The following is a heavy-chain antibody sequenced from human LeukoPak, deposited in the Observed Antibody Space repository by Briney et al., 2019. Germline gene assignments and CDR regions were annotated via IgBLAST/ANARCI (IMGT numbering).Heavy chain of an antibody. D-gene: IGHD3-10*02. V-gene: IGHV3-69-1*02. J-gene: IGHJ6*04. CDR2: ISSGSTI. Sequence: GGSLRLSCAASGFTFSSYSMNWVRQAPGKGLEWVSSISSGSTIYYADSVKGRFTISRDNAKNSLYLQMNSLRAEDTAVYYCAELGITMIGGVWGKGTTVTISS. CDR1: GFTFSSYS. CDR3: AELGITMIGGV.